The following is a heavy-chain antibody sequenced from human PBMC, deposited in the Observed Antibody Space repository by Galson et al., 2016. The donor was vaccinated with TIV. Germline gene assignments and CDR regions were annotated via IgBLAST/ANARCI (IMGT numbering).Heavy chain of an antibody. V-gene: IGHV3-74*01. Sequence: SLRLSRAASGFTFGSHWMHWVRQVPGKGLVWVSRIRTDGTTTAYADSVKGRFTISRDNAKNTLYLQMNSLRDDDTAVYHCVREVLVGPGVKMGMRAFDIWARGTTVTVSS. CDR2: IRTDGTTT. CDR3: VREVLVGPGVKMGMRAFDI. J-gene: IGHJ3*02. CDR1: GFTFGSHW. D-gene: IGHD2-15*01.